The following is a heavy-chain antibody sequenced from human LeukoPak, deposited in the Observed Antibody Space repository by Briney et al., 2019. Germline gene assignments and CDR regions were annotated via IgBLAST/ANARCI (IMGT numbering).Heavy chain of an antibody. V-gene: IGHV3-23*01. Sequence: GGTLRLSCAASGFTFSSYGMSWVRQAPGKGLEWVSDISRSGGSTNYADSVKGRFTISRDNSKNTLYLQMNSLRAEDTAVYYCAKGYDYVWGSYRPYYFDYWGQGTLVTVSS. CDR3: AKGYDYVWGSYRPYYFDY. D-gene: IGHD3-16*02. J-gene: IGHJ4*02. CDR1: GFTFSSYG. CDR2: ISRSGGST.